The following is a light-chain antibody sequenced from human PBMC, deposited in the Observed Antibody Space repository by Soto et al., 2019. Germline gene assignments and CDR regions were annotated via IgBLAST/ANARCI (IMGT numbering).Light chain of an antibody. J-gene: IGLJ2*01. CDR3: SSYTTSHTLV. V-gene: IGLV2-14*01. CDR1: SSDVGASDF. CDR2: EIS. Sequence: QSVLTQPASVSESPGQSITISCTGTSSDVGASDFVSWYQQHPGKAPELIIYEISNRPSGVSSRCSGSKSGNTASLTISGLQAEAESDYYCSSYTTSHTLVFGGGTQLTVL.